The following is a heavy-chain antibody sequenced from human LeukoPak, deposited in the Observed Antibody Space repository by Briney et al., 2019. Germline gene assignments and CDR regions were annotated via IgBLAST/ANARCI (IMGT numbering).Heavy chain of an antibody. J-gene: IGHJ3*02. V-gene: IGHV3-30-3*01. CDR3: ARTAYCGGDCYSDAFDI. D-gene: IGHD2-21*02. Sequence: GSLRLSWAASGFTFSSYAMHWVRQAPGKGLEWVAVISYDGSNKYYADSVKGRFTISRDNSKNTLYLQMNSLRAEDTAVYYCARTAYCGGDCYSDAFDIWGQGTMVTVSS. CDR2: ISYDGSNK. CDR1: GFTFSSYA.